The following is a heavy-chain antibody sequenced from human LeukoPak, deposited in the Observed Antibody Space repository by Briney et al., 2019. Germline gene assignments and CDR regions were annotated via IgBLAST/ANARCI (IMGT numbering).Heavy chain of an antibody. CDR2: INSDGSTT. D-gene: IGHD3-22*01. CDR1: GFTFSSYW. V-gene: IGHV3-74*01. CDR3: ARDLGQYYDTSDNWFDP. Sequence: GGSLRLSCAASGFTFSSYWMHWVRQAPGKGLVWVSRINSDGSTTSYTDSVKGRFTISRDNAKNTLNLQMNSLRAEDTAVYYCARDLGQYYDTSDNWFDPWGQGTLVTVSS. J-gene: IGHJ5*02.